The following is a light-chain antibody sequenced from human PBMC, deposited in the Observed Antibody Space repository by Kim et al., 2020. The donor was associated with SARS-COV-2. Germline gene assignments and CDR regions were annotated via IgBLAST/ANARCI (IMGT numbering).Light chain of an antibody. CDR1: QGISSY. J-gene: IGKJ1*01. CDR3: QQYYSYPRT. Sequence: ASTGDKVTITCGASQGISSYLAWYQQKQGKAPKLLIYAASTLQSGVPSRFSGSGSGTDFTLTISCLQSEDFATYYCQQYYSYPRTFGQGTKVDIK. CDR2: AAS. V-gene: IGKV1-8*01.